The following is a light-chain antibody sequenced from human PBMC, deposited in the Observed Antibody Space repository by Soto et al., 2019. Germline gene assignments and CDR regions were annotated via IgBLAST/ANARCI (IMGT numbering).Light chain of an antibody. Sequence: QSALTQPASVSGSPGQTITISCTGTSSDVGSYNLVSWYQQPPGTAPKLMNYEGSKRPSGVSNRFSGSKSGNTASLTISGLQADDEADYYCGSYAGSSPLFGGGTKLTVL. CDR1: SSDVGSYNL. J-gene: IGLJ2*01. CDR3: GSYAGSSPL. CDR2: EGS. V-gene: IGLV2-23*01.